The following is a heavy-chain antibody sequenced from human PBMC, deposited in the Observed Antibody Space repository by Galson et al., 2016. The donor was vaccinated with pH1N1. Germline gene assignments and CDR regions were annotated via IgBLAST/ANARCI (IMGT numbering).Heavy chain of an antibody. CDR1: GFIFGHYG. D-gene: IGHD4/OR15-4a*01. V-gene: IGHV3-33*01. J-gene: IGHJ2*01. CDR2: IRHDGEKI. Sequence: SLRLSCAASGFIFGHYGLHWVRQAPGKGLEWVAVIRHDGEKIYYADSVKGRFTISRDDSQNMVFLQMDSLRVEDTAVYYCARWGACYGEVNWNFYFWGRGTLVTV. CDR3: ARWGACYGEVNWNFYF.